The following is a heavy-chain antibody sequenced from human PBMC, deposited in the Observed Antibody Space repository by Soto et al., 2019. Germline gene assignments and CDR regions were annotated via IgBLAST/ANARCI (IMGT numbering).Heavy chain of an antibody. CDR2: IWYDGSNK. D-gene: IGHD6-13*01. Sequence: RGSLRLSCAASGFTFSSYGMHWVRQAPGKGLEWVAVIWYDGSNKYYADSVKGRFTISRDNSKNTLYLQMNSLRAEDTAVYYCARDQYREGIWIDYWGQGTLVTVSS. CDR3: ARDQYREGIWIDY. CDR1: GFTFSSYG. J-gene: IGHJ4*02. V-gene: IGHV3-33*01.